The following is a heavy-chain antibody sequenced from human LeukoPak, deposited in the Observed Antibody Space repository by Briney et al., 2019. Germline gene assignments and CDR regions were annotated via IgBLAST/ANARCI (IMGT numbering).Heavy chain of an antibody. V-gene: IGHV3-74*03. D-gene: IGHD7-27*01. J-gene: IGHJ4*02. CDR2: VNNDGSST. Sequence: GGSLRLSCAASGFTFGSYWIHWVRQAPGKGLVWVSRVNNDGSSTTYADTVKGRFTISRDNVKNTVYLQMNSLRDEDTAVYYCARDMSDGAHWGYFDYWGQGALVTVSS. CDR1: GFTFGSYW. CDR3: ARDMSDGAHWGYFDY.